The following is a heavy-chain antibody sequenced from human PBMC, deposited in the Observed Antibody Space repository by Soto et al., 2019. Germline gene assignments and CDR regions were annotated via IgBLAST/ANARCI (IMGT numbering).Heavy chain of an antibody. CDR2: INAGNGNT. V-gene: IGHV1-3*01. D-gene: IGHD3-22*01. CDR3: AREYDSSGYFFDY. Sequence: QVQLVQSGAEVKKPGASVKVSCKASGYTFTTYAMHWVRQAPGQRFEWMGWINAGNGNTKYSQKFQGRVTITWDTSASTAYMELSSLRSEDTAVYYCAREYDSSGYFFDYWGQGTLVTVSS. J-gene: IGHJ4*02. CDR1: GYTFTTYA.